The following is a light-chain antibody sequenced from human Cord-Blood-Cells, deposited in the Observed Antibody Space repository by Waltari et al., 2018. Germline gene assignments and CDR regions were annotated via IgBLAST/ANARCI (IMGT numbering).Light chain of an antibody. V-gene: IGLV7-43*01. CDR3: LLYYGGARV. CDR2: STS. J-gene: IGLJ3*02. Sequence: QTVVTQEPSLTVXPGGTXTLTCAYSTGAVNSGYYPNWSQQKTGQAPRALISSTSNKHSWTPARFSGSLLGGKAALTLSGVHPEDEAEYYCLLYYGGARVFGGGTKLTVL. CDR1: TGAVNSGYY.